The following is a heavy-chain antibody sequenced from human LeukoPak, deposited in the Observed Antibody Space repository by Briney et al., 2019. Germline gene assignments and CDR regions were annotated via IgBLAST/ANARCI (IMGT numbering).Heavy chain of an antibody. J-gene: IGHJ4*02. CDR2: IYDSGST. CDR1: GGSIRSSYYY. CDR3: ARDSGHFDY. V-gene: IGHV4-39*07. Sequence: SETLSLTCTVSGGSIRSSYYYWGWIRQPPGKGLEWIGSIYDSGSTYYNPSLKSRVTISVDTSKNQFSLKLSSVTAADTAMYYCARDSGHFDYWGQGTLVTVSS.